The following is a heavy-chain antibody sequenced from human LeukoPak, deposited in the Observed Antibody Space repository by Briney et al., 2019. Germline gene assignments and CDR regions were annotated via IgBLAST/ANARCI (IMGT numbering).Heavy chain of an antibody. Sequence: GGSLRLSCAVSGFTFSSFPMHWVRQAPGKGLEYVSGISTSGGNTYYANSVKGRFTISRDNSNNTLYLQMGSLRTEDMAVCYCARARGYNLKYYFDCWGQGTLVTVSS. V-gene: IGHV3-64*01. CDR1: GFTFSSFP. CDR2: ISTSGGNT. J-gene: IGHJ4*02. D-gene: IGHD5-24*01. CDR3: ARARGYNLKYYFDC.